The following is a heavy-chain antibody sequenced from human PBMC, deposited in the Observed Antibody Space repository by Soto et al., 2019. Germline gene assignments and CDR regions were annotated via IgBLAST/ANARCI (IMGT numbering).Heavy chain of an antibody. CDR1: GFTFSSYA. Sequence: GGSLRLSCAASGFTFSSYAMSWVRQAPGKGLEWVSAISGSGGSTYYADSVEGRFTISRDNSKNTLYLQMNSLRAEDTAVYYCAKDSLQTLMSYFDYWGQGTLVTVSS. CDR3: AKDSLQTLMSYFDY. D-gene: IGHD3-16*01. CDR2: ISGSGGST. V-gene: IGHV3-23*01. J-gene: IGHJ4*02.